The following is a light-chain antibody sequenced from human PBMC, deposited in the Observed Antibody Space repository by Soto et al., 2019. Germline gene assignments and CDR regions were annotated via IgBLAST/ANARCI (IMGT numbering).Light chain of an antibody. CDR2: EVS. Sequence: QSALTQPASVSGSPGQSITLSCTGTSSDVGGYNYVSWYQQHPGRAPKLLIYEVSNRPSGVSNRFSGSKSGNTASLTISGLQAEDEADYYCTSYTSGSTLVFGGGTKVTVL. J-gene: IGLJ2*01. V-gene: IGLV2-14*01. CDR1: SSDVGGYNY. CDR3: TSYTSGSTLV.